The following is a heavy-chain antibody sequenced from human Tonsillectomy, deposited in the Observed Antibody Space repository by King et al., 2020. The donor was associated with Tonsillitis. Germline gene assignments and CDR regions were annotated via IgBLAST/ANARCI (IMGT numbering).Heavy chain of an antibody. CDR2: IYSGGST. CDR3: ARTYYYDSRGYLV. Sequence: VQLVESGGGLIQPGGSLRLSCAASGFTVSSNYMSWVRQAPGKGLEWVSVIYSGGSTYYADSVKGRFTISRDISKNTLYLQMNSLRAEDTAVYYCARTYYYDSRGYLVWGQGTLVTVSS. V-gene: IGHV3-53*01. J-gene: IGHJ4*02. CDR1: GFTVSSNY. D-gene: IGHD3-22*01.